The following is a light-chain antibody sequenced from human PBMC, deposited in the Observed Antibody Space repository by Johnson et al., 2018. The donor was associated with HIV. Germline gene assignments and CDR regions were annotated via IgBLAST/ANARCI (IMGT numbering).Light chain of an antibody. V-gene: IGLV1-51*02. CDR2: ESN. CDR1: SSNIGNNY. CDR3: GTWDSSLSVYV. J-gene: IGLJ1*01. Sequence: QSVLTQPPSVSAAPGQKVTISCSGSSSNIGNNYVSWYQQLPGTAPKLLIYESNKRPSGIPDRFSGSKSGTSATLVITGLQTGDEADYYCGTWDSSLSVYVFGTGTKVTVL.